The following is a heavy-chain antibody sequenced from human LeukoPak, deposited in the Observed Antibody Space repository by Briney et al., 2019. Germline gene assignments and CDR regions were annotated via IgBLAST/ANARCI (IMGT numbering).Heavy chain of an antibody. V-gene: IGHV3-64*02. CDR2: ISVNGGST. D-gene: IGHD2-15*01. J-gene: IGHJ4*02. CDR3: ARVGGGFCSGISCYST. CDR1: GFTFSSYS. Sequence: GGSLRLSCAASGFTFSSYSMHWVRQAPGKGLEFVSAISVNGGSTYYADSVKGRFIISRDNSKNTVYLQMGSLRTEDMAVYYCARVGGGFCSGISCYSTWGQGTLVTVSS.